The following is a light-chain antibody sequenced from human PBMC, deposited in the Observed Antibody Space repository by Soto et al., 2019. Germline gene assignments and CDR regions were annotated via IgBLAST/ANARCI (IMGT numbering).Light chain of an antibody. CDR3: QVWDSSRDHYV. Sequence: SYELTQPPSVSVAPGQTATITCGGNTVGSESVHWYQQRPGQAPVLVVYDDSDRPSGIPERFSGSNAGNTATLTISRVEAGEEVDYYCQVWDSSRDHYVFGTGTKVTVL. V-gene: IGLV3-21*02. CDR1: TVGSES. CDR2: DDS. J-gene: IGLJ1*01.